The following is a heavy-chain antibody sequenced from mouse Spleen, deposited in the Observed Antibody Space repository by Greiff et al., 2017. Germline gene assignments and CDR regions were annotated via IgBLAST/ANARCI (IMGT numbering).Heavy chain of an antibody. V-gene: IGHV5-9-3*01. CDR1: GFTFSSYA. Sequence: EVKLVESGGGLVKPGGSLKLSCAASGFTFSSYAMSWVRQTPEKRLEWVATISSGGSYTYYPDSVKGRFTISRDNAKNTLYLQMSSLRSEDTAMYYCARQELGRDWYFDVWGAGTTVTVSS. CDR2: ISSGGSYT. J-gene: IGHJ1*01. D-gene: IGHD4-1*01. CDR3: ARQELGRDWYFDV.